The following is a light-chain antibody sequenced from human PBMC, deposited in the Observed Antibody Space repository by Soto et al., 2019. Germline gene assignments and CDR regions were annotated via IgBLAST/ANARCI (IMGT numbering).Light chain of an antibody. J-gene: IGLJ1*01. V-gene: IGLV2-14*01. CDR1: SNHVVGNNY. Sequence: QSALTQSASVSLSPGHSITITCTGTSNHVVGNNYISWYQQHPGKAPKFMIYDVSNRPSEVSNRFSGSKSGNTASLTISGLQAEDEADYYCSSYTTSNTRQIVFGTGTKVTVL. CDR3: SSYTTSNTRQIV. CDR2: DVS.